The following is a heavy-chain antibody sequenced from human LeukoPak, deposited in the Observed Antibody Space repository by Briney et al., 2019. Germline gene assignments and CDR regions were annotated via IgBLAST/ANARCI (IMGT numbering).Heavy chain of an antibody. CDR2: INHSGST. D-gene: IGHD3-16*02. CDR1: GGSFSGYY. V-gene: IGHV4-34*01. CDR3: ARGMARLGELSLPPYFDY. J-gene: IGHJ4*02. Sequence: PSETLSLTCAVYGGSFSGYYWSWIRQPPGKGLEWIGEINHSGSTNYNLSLKSRVTISVDTSKNQFSLKLSSVTAADTAVYYCARGMARLGELSLPPYFDYWGQGTLVTVSS.